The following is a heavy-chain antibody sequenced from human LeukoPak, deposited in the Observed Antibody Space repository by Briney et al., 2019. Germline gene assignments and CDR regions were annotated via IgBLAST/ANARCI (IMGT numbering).Heavy chain of an antibody. J-gene: IGHJ3*02. CDR3: ARDLVYYGSGTYHAFDI. CDR2: INPSGGIT. Sequence: ASVKVSCKASGYTXSSYFMHGVRQAPGQGLEWMGIINPSGGITNYAQKFQGRVTMTRDTSTSTVYMELSSLRSEDTAVYYCARDLVYYGSGTYHAFDIWGQGTRVTVS. D-gene: IGHD3-10*01. V-gene: IGHV1-46*01. CDR1: GYTXSSYF.